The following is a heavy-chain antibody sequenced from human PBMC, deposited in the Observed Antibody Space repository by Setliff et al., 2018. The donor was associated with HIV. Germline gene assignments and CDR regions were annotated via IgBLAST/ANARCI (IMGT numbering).Heavy chain of an antibody. D-gene: IGHD3-10*01. CDR1: GFSFSTYA. V-gene: IGHV3-30*04. J-gene: IGHJ4*02. CDR2: ISYDGSSE. Sequence: GGSLRLSCAASGFSFSTYAMHLVRQAPGKGLEWVSVISYDGSSESYADSVKGRFTISRDNSKNTLYLQMNSLGPEDTAVYYCARARTGVTMVRGAMSFWGQGTLVTVSS. CDR3: ARARTGVTMVRGAMSF.